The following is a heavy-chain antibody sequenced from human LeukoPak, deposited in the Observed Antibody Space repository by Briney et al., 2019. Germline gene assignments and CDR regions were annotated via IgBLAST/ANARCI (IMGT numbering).Heavy chain of an antibody. CDR3: ARDEGVATNFHGIDI. V-gene: IGHV1-2*02. CDR2: INPNSGGT. D-gene: IGHD2-15*01. J-gene: IGHJ3*02. CDR1: GYTFTGYY. Sequence: VASVKVSCKASGYTFTGYYMHWVRQAPGQGLEWMGWINPNSGGTNCAQKFQGRVTMTRDTSISTAYMELRSLRSDDTAVYYCARDEGVATNFHGIDIWGQGTMVTVSS.